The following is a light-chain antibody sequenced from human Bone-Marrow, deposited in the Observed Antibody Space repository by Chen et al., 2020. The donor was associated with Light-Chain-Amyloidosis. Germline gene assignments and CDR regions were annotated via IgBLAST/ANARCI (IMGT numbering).Light chain of an antibody. CDR2: DDR. CDR3: QVWERSSDGPV. Sequence: SYVLTQPSSVSVAPGQTATIACGGNNIGSTSVHWYQQTPGPAPLLVVYDDRDRPSGIPERLAGTNAATTATLTISRVEAGEEADYYCQVWERSSDGPVFGGGTKLTVL. J-gene: IGLJ3*02. CDR1: NIGSTS. V-gene: IGLV3-21*02.